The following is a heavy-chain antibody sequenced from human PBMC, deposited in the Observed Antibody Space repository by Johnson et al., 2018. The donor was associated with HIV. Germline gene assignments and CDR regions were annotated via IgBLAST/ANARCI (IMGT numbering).Heavy chain of an antibody. CDR1: GFTFSSYA. V-gene: IGHV3-23*04. J-gene: IGHJ3*02. D-gene: IGHD6-13*01. CDR2: ISGSGGST. CDR3: AKAFVWYSSPPDAFDI. Sequence: VQLVESGGGVVQPGGSLRLSCAASGFTFSSYAMHWVRQAPGKGLEWVSAISGSGGSTYYADSVKGRFTISREHSKNTLYLQMNGLRAEDTAVYYCAKAFVWYSSPPDAFDIWGQGTMVTVSS.